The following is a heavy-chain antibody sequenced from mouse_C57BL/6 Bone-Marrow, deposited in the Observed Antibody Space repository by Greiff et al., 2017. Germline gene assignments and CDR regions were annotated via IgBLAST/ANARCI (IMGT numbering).Heavy chain of an antibody. J-gene: IGHJ2*01. Sequence: QVQLQQPGAELVKPGASVKMSCTASGYTFTSYWITWVKQRPGQGLEWIGDIYPTSGRTNYNEKFKSKAILTVDTSSNTAYLQLSSLTSEDSAVFCGARSGPLGRSFDYWGQGTTLTVSA. CDR2: IYPTSGRT. D-gene: IGHD4-1*01. CDR3: ARSGPLGRSFDY. V-gene: IGHV1-55*01. CDR1: GYTFTSYW.